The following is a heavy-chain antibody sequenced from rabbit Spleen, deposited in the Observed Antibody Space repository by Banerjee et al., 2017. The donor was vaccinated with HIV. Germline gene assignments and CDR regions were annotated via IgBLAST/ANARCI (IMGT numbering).Heavy chain of an antibody. Sequence: QSLEESGGDLVKPGASLTLTCTASGFSFSTNYYICWVRQAPGKGLEWIACIHAGSGGSAYYANWATCRFTNSKTSSTTVTLQMTSLTAADTATYFCARRPAMTLVVNLWGQGTLVTVS. J-gene: IGHJ4*01. CDR1: GFSFSTNYY. CDR2: IHAGSGGSA. D-gene: IGHD2-1*01. V-gene: IGHV1S40*01. CDR3: ARRPAMTLVVNL.